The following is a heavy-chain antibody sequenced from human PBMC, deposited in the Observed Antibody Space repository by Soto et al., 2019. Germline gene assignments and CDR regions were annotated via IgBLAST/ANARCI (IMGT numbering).Heavy chain of an antibody. CDR3: ARANPFRPHVLRFLEWLAAYYFDY. D-gene: IGHD3-3*01. CDR2: ISAYNGNT. V-gene: IGHV1-18*01. J-gene: IGHJ4*02. Sequence: GASVKVSCEASGYDFTSYVISWVRQAPGQGLEWMGWISAYNGNTNYAQKLQGRVTMTRDTSTSTAYMELRSLGSDDTAGYYCARANPFRPHVLRFLEWLAAYYFDYWGQGTLLTVSS. CDR1: GYDFTSYV.